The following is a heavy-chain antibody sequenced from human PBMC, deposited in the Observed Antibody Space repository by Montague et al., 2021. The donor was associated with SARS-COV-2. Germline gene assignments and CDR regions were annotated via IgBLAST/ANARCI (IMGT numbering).Heavy chain of an antibody. Sequence: SETLSLTCAVYGGSFNDYYWTWIRQSPGTGQEWIGDINLSGSSNYNPSPKNRVTISVDRSKNQIPLKLTPVTAAATATYYCASGQVTIFAVLFMLPAEGAIDVWGQGTTVTVSS. V-gene: IGHV4-34*01. D-gene: IGHD3-3*01. CDR1: GGSFNDYY. CDR2: INLSGSS. CDR3: ASGQVTIFAVLFMLPAEGAIDV. J-gene: IGHJ3*01.